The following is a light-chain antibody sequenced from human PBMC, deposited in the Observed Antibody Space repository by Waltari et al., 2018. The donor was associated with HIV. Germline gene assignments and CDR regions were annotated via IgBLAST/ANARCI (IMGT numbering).Light chain of an antibody. Sequence: DIQMTQSPSSLSASIGDTVTITCRAGQGIGIDLGWYQQKPGKAPNCLGYSGSGLQTGVPLRFSGSGSGTDVTLTISSLQPEDFATYYCLQHNSYPYTVGQGTKLEIK. V-gene: IGKV1-17*01. CDR3: LQHNSYPYT. CDR2: SGS. CDR1: QGIGID. J-gene: IGKJ2*01.